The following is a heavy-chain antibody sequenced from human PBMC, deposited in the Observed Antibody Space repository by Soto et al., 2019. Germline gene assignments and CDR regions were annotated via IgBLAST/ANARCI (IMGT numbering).Heavy chain of an antibody. V-gene: IGHV3-23*01. D-gene: IGHD2-8*01. Sequence: SGGSLRLCCAASGFTFSSYAMSWVRQAPGKGLEWVSAISGSGGSTYYADSVKGRFTISRDNSKNTLYLQMNSLRAEDTAVYYCAKETIGYCTNGVCYDDAFDIWGQGTMVTVSS. CDR3: AKETIGYCTNGVCYDDAFDI. J-gene: IGHJ3*02. CDR1: GFTFSSYA. CDR2: ISGSGGST.